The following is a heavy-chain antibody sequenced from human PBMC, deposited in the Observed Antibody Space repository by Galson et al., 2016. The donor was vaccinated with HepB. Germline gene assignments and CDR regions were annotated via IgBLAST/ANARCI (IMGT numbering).Heavy chain of an antibody. J-gene: IGHJ2*01. CDR1: GFSFSTYG. V-gene: IGHV3-30*18. Sequence: SLRLSCAASGFSFSTYGMHWVRQAPGKGLEWVAVISPDGSIIHSADSVKGRFTISRDNSKTTLFLQMNSLRIDATAVYYCAKVFRQYSYGYSGWYFDLWGRGTLVTVSS. CDR3: AKVFRQYSYGYSGWYFDL. CDR2: ISPDGSII. D-gene: IGHD5-18*01.